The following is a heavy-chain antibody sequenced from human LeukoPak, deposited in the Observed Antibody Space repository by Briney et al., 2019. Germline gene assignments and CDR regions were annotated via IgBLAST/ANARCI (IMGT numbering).Heavy chain of an antibody. Sequence: GGSLRPSCAASGFTFSNYWMHWVRQAPGKGLVWVSRINSDASSTSYADSVKGRFTISRDNAKSTLFLQMNSLRAEDTSVYYCASLSMVTPFDYWGQGTLVTVSS. CDR3: ASLSMVTPFDY. V-gene: IGHV3-74*01. CDR2: INSDASST. D-gene: IGHD4-17*01. J-gene: IGHJ4*02. CDR1: GFTFSNYW.